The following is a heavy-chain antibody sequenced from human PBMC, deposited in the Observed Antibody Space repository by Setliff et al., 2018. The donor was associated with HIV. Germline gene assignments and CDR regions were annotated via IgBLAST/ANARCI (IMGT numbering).Heavy chain of an antibody. D-gene: IGHD6-19*01. V-gene: IGHV4-4*02. J-gene: IGHJ4*02. CDR1: GGSISSSNW. CDR3: ARRSGWSEDY. Sequence: LRETLSLTCAVSGGSISSSNWWSWVRQSPGKGLEWIGEIYHSGSTDYNPSLKSRVTISVDTSKNQFSLKLNSVTAADTAVYYCARRSGWSEDYWGQGTLVTSPQ. CDR2: IYHSGST.